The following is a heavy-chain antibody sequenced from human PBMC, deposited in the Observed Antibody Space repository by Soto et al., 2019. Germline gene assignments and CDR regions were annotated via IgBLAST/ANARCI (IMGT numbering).Heavy chain of an antibody. CDR1: GFTFGTYA. CDR3: ARVTPGNNLYYFSGMDV. Sequence: PGGSLRLSCVASGFTFGTYAIHWVRQALGKGLQWVALISYEGSNTYYADSVKGRFTVSRDNSKSTLYLQMNSLRPEDTGVYYCARVTPGNNLYYFSGMDVWGQGTSVTVSS. V-gene: IGHV3-30-3*01. J-gene: IGHJ6*02. CDR2: ISYEGSNT. D-gene: IGHD1-1*01.